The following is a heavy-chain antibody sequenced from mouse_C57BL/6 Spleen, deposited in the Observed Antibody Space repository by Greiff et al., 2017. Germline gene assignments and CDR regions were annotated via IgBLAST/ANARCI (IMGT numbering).Heavy chain of an antibody. CDR1: GYSIPSGYY. J-gene: IGHJ2*01. D-gene: IGHD4-1*01. V-gene: IGHV3-6*01. CDR3: ARETGEGGFDD. CDR2: ISYDGSN. Sequence: ESGPGLVKPSQSLSLTCSVTGYSIPSGYYWNWIRQFPGNKLEWMGYISYDGSNNYNPSPKNRISITRDTSKNQFFLKLNSVTTEDTATYCCARETGEGGFDDWGQGTTLTVSS.